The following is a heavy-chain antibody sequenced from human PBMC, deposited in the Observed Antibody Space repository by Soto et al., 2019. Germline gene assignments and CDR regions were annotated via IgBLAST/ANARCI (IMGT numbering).Heavy chain of an antibody. J-gene: IGHJ3*02. CDR2: IYPGDSDT. V-gene: IGHV5-51*01. CDR3: ASDYSDPSAYWHDAFDI. CDR1: GYSFTSYW. Sequence: GESLKISCKGSGYSFTSYWIGWVRQMPGKGLEWMGIIYPGDSDTRYSPSFQGQVTISADKSISTAYLQWSSLKASDTAMYYCASDYSDPSAYWHDAFDIWGQGTMVTVSS. D-gene: IGHD3-22*01.